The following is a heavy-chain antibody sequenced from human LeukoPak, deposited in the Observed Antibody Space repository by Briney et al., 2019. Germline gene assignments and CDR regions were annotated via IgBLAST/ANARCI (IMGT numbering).Heavy chain of an antibody. D-gene: IGHD5-12*01. V-gene: IGHV4-61*02. J-gene: IGHJ6*03. CDR1: GGSISSGSYY. Sequence: SETLSLTCTVSGGSISSGSYYWSWFRQPAEKGLEWIGRIYTSGSTYYNPSLKSRVTISTDTSKNQFSLNVSSVTAADTAVYYCARATSSYFYYMDVWGKGTTVTISS. CDR2: IYTSGST. CDR3: ARATSSYFYYMDV.